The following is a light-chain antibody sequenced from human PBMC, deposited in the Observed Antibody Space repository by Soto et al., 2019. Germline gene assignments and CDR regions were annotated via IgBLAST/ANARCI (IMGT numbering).Light chain of an antibody. CDR2: KAS. V-gene: IGKV1-5*03. CDR1: QTISSW. Sequence: VGDVVKITFRASQTISSWLAWYQQKSGKAPKLLIYKASTLKSGVPSRFSGSGSGTEFTLTISRLQADDCATYYSHQYKSHPNPFGDG. CDR3: HQYKSHPNP. J-gene: IGKJ2*01.